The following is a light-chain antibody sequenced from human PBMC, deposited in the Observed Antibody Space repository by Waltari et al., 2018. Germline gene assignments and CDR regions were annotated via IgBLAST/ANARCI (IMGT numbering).Light chain of an antibody. CDR3: QQYGSSPRGIT. CDR1: QSVSSSN. Sequence: EIVLTQSPGTLSLSPGERATLSCRASQSVSSSNLAWYQQKPGQAPRLLIYGASSRATGIPDRFSGSGSGTDFTLTISRLEPEDFAVYYCQQYGSSPRGITFGQGTRLEIK. J-gene: IGKJ5*01. CDR2: GAS. V-gene: IGKV3-20*01.